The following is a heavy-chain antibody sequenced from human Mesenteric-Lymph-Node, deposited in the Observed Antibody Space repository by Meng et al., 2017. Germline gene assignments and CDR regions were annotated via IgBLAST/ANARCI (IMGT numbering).Heavy chain of an antibody. Sequence: SVKVSCKASGYTFTSYGISWVRQAPGQGLEWMGGIIPIFGTANYAQKFQGRVTITADKSTSTAYMELSSLRSEDTAVYYCARGLTLGGGNSANYWGQGTLVTVSS. CDR2: IIPIFGTA. J-gene: IGHJ4*02. V-gene: IGHV1-69*06. CDR1: GYTFTSYG. D-gene: IGHD4-23*01. CDR3: ARGLTLGGGNSANY.